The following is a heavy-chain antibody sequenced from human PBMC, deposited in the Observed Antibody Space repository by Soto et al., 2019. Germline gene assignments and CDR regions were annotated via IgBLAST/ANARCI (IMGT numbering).Heavy chain of an antibody. Sequence: GSLRLSCAASGFTFSSYGMHWVRQAPGKGLEWVAVISYDGSNKYYVDSVKGRFTISRDNSKNTLYLQMNSLRAEDTAVYYCAKDILDTAMVTEYYYYGMDVWGQGTTVTVSS. CDR2: ISYDGSNK. CDR1: GFTFSSYG. D-gene: IGHD5-18*01. CDR3: AKDILDTAMVTEYYYYGMDV. J-gene: IGHJ6*02. V-gene: IGHV3-30*18.